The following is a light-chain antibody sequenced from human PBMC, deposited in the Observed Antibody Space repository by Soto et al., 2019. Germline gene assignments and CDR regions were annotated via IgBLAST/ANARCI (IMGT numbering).Light chain of an antibody. Sequence: DIKMTHSASTLSASVGDRVTITCRASQSISSYLNWYQQKPGKAPKLLIYAASSLQSGVPSRFSGSGSGTDFTLTISSLQPEDFATYYCQQSYSTPPITFGQGRLLEIK. CDR3: QQSYSTPPIT. CDR1: QSISSY. J-gene: IGKJ5*01. CDR2: AAS. V-gene: IGKV1-39*01.